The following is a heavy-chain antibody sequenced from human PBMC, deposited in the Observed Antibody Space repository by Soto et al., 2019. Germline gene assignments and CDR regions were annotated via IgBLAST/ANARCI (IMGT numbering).Heavy chain of an antibody. D-gene: IGHD3-22*01. CDR3: ARHLPEPLLVVNWDYYYYYGMDV. CDR1: GGSISSSRYY. Sequence: SETLSLTCTVSGGSISSSRYYWGWIRQPPGNGLAWIGSITYSGSTYYNPSLNSRVTISVATSKHQFALKLSSVTAADTAVYYRARHLPEPLLVVNWDYYYYYGMDVWAQGTTVT. V-gene: IGHV4-39*01. CDR2: ITYSGST. J-gene: IGHJ6*02.